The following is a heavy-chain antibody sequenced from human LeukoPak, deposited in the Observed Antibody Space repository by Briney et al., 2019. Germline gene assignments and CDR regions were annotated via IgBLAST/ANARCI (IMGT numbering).Heavy chain of an antibody. CDR2: IFPGDFDT. CDR3: ARRHLSGGDPYYFDY. V-gene: IGHV5-51*01. D-gene: IGHD2-21*01. J-gene: IGHJ4*02. Sequence: GESLKISCKGFGYTFTNYWIGWVRQMPGKGLEWMGIIFPGDFDTRYSPSFQGQVTISADKSIGTAYLQLSSLKASDSAMYYCARRHLSGGDPYYFDYWGQGTLVTVSS. CDR1: GYTFTNYW.